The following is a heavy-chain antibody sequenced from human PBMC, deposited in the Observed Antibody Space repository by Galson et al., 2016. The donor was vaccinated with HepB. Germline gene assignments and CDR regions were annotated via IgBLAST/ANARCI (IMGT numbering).Heavy chain of an antibody. CDR2: ISNTGST. V-gene: IGHV4-30-4*01. CDR1: GDSISSGNYY. CDR3: ARVINGVFRWIDP. J-gene: IGHJ5*02. D-gene: IGHD2-8*01. Sequence: TLSLTCTVSGDSISSGNYYWSWIRQPPGKGLEWIGYISNTGSTYYNPSLRSRVSISIDMSKNQFYLTLNSVTAADTAVFYCARVINGVFRWIDPWGQGTLVTVSS.